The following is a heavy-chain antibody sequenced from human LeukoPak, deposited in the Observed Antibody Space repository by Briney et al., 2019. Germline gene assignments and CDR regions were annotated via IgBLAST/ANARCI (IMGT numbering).Heavy chain of an antibody. D-gene: IGHD5-18*01. Sequence: GGSLRLSCAASGFTFSNAWMSWVRQAPGKGLEWVANIQQDGSEKYYVDSVKGRFTISRDNAKKSLFLQVSSLRGEDTAVYYCARDRGFSYGIDFWGQGTLVTVSS. CDR2: IQQDGSEK. CDR1: GFTFSNAW. CDR3: ARDRGFSYGIDF. V-gene: IGHV3-7*04. J-gene: IGHJ4*02.